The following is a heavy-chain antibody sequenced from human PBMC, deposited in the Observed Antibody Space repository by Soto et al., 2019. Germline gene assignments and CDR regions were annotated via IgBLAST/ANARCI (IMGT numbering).Heavy chain of an antibody. Sequence: EVQLVQSGAEVKKPGESLKISCQASGYTFDTYWIAWVRQMPGKGLEWMGIINALDSDARYSPSFQGHVTISADKSXXXXXXXXXXXXXXXXXXXXXXXXXXXXTDRGGDFDSWGQGTLVAVSS. J-gene: IGHJ4*02. V-gene: IGHV5-51*03. CDR2: INALDSDA. CDR1: GYTFDTYW. CDR3: XXXXXXXTDRGGDFDS. D-gene: IGHD3-22*01.